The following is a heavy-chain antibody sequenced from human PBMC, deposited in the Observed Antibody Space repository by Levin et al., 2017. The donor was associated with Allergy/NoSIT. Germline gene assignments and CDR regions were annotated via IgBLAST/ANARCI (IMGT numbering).Heavy chain of an antibody. CDR2: IWYDGSNK. D-gene: IGHD3-9*01. CDR1: GFTFSSYG. Sequence: LSLTCAASGFTFSSYGMHWVRQAPGKGLEWVAVIWYDGSNKYYADSVKGRFTISRDNSKSTLYLQMNSLRAEDTAVYYCARDFQSILTGLDNWFDPWGQGTLVTVSS. J-gene: IGHJ5*02. V-gene: IGHV3-33*01. CDR3: ARDFQSILTGLDNWFDP.